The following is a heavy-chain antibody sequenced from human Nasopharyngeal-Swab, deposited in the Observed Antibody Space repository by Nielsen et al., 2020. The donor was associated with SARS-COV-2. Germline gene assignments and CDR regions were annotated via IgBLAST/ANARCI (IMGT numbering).Heavy chain of an antibody. Sequence: GESLKISCAASGFTFSNFAMMWVRQPPGKGPEWVAIIYSDGSGTFYADSVEGRFAISRDNSKNTVHLEMNSLRAEDTAVYYCAKHEINYYTLGVWGQGTTVTVSS. J-gene: IGHJ6*02. CDR3: AKHEINYYTLGV. CDR2: IYSDGSGT. CDR1: GFTFSNFA. D-gene: IGHD3-22*01. V-gene: IGHV3-23*03.